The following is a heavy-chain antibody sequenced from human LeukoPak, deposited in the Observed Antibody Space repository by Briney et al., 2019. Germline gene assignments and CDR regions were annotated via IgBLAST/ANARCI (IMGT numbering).Heavy chain of an antibody. V-gene: IGHV4-59*01. D-gene: IGHD3-10*02. J-gene: IGHJ4*02. CDR1: GGSISSYY. CDR3: AGVKMTRPDYV. CDR2: IYYSGST. Sequence: SETLSLTCTVSGGSISSYYWSWIRQPPGKGLEWIGYIYYSGSTNYNPSLKSRVTISVDTSKNQFSLKLSSVTAADTAVYYCAGVKMTRPDYVWSQGTLVTVSS.